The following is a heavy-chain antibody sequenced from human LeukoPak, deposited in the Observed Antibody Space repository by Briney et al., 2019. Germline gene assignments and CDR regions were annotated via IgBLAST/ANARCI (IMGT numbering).Heavy chain of an antibody. CDR1: GYTFTSYG. D-gene: IGHD2-2*01. V-gene: IGHV1-69*13. J-gene: IGHJ6*02. CDR3: ARYGVVPAAIWPSSSWYPSGYYYYYGMDV. CDR2: IIPIFGTA. Sequence: SVKVSCKASGYTFTSYGISWVRQAPGQGLEWMGGIIPIFGTANYAQKSQGRVTITADESTSTAYMELSSLRSEDTTVYYCARYGVVPAAIWPSSSWYPSGYYYYYGMDVWGQGTTVTVSS.